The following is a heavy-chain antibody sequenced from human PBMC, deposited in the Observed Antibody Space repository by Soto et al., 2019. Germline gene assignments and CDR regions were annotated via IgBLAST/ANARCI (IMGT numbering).Heavy chain of an antibody. V-gene: IGHV4-59*08. Sequence: QVQLQESGPGLVKPSETLSLTCTVSGGSISSYYWSWIRQPPGKGLECIGYIYYSGSTNYNPSLTGRVTMSVDTPKNQFSLKLSSVTAADTAVYYCARQRNWAANYWNFDLWGRGTLVTVSS. CDR2: IYYSGST. D-gene: IGHD7-27*01. CDR1: GGSISSYY. CDR3: ARQRNWAANYWNFDL. J-gene: IGHJ2*01.